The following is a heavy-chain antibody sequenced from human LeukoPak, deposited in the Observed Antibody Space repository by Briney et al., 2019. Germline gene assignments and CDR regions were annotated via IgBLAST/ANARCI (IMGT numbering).Heavy chain of an antibody. CDR1: GFTFSSYA. CDR2: IKSKTDGGTT. D-gene: IGHD2-15*01. CDR3: TTAGSGGDFGSIVVVVAASRKGFYGMDV. J-gene: IGHJ6*02. V-gene: IGHV3-15*01. Sequence: NTGGSLRLSCAASGFTFSSYAMHWVRQAPGKGLEWVGRIKSKTDGGTTDYAAPVKGRFTISRDDSKNTLYLQMNSLKTEDTAVYYCTTAGSGGDFGSIVVVVAASRKGFYGMDVWGQGTKVTVSS.